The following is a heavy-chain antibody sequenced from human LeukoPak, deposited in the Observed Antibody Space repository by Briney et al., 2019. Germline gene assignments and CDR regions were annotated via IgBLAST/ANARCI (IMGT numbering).Heavy chain of an antibody. Sequence: PGGSLRPSCAASGYTVSSNYISWVRQAPGKGLEWVSVIYSGGSTYYADSVKGRFTISRDNSKNTLYLQMNSLRAEDTAVYYCAKFTDTKGPDYWGQGTLVTVSS. V-gene: IGHV3-53*01. CDR3: AKFTDTKGPDY. D-gene: IGHD5-18*01. CDR2: IYSGGST. CDR1: GYTVSSNY. J-gene: IGHJ4*02.